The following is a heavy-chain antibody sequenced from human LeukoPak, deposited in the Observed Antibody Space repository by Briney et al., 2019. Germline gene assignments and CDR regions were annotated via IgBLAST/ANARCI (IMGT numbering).Heavy chain of an antibody. Sequence: SETQSLTCTVSGGSISSSSYYWGWIRQPPGKGLEWIGSIYYSGSTYYNPSLKSRVTISVDTSKNQFSLKLSSVTAADTAVYYCARGLRGSYNQPAGGFDYRGQGTLVTGSS. CDR3: ARGLRGSYNQPAGGFDY. CDR1: GGSISSSSYY. J-gene: IGHJ4*02. CDR2: IYYSGST. V-gene: IGHV4-39*07. D-gene: IGHD1-26*01.